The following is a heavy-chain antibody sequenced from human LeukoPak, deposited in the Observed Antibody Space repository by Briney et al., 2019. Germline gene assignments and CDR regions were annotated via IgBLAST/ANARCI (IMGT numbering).Heavy chain of an antibody. V-gene: IGHV3-30*01. CDR2: VSYDGSGE. CDR3: ARDGVGTAFDL. CDR1: GFIFRSYP. J-gene: IGHJ3*01. D-gene: IGHD1-26*01. Sequence: TGRSLRLSCAASGFIFRSYPMHWVRQAPGKGLEWVAVVSYDGSGENYADSVNGRFTISRDNSKNTLYLQMNSLRAEDTAVFYCARDGVGTAFDLWGQGTMVTVSS.